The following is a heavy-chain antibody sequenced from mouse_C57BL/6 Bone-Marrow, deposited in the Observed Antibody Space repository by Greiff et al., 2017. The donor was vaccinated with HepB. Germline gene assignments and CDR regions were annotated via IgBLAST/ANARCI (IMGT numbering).Heavy chain of an antibody. V-gene: IGHV5-4*01. CDR2: ISDGGSYT. D-gene: IGHD2-3*01. Sequence: EVQGVESGGGLVKPGGSLKLSCAASGFTFSSYAMSWVRQTPEKRLEWVATISDGGSYTYYPDNVKGRFTISRDNAKNNLYLQMSHLKSEDTAMYYCARDRGLLLAWFAYWGQGTLVTVSA. CDR3: ARDRGLLLAWFAY. J-gene: IGHJ3*01. CDR1: GFTFSSYA.